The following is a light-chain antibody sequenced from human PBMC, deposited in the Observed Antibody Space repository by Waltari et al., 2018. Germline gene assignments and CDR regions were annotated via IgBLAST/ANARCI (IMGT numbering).Light chain of an antibody. V-gene: IGLV2-23*02. CDR1: SNDVGKYNL. CDR2: EVT. CDR3: CSYGGSFDPYLV. J-gene: IGLJ2*01. Sequence: QSALTQPASVSGSPGQSITISCIGTSNDVGKYNLVSWYQQHPGKVPKLIIYEVTKRPSGISNRFSVSKSGSTASLTISGLQAEDEADYYCCSYGGSFDPYLVFGGGTKLTVL.